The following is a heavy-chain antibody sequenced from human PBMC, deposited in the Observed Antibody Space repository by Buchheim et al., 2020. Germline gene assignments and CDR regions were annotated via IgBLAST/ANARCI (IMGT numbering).Heavy chain of an antibody. CDR2: ISSSSSTI. J-gene: IGHJ4*02. CDR3: ARDGGPYSSGWYASFDY. D-gene: IGHD6-19*01. V-gene: IGHV3-48*01. CDR1: GFTFSSYS. Sequence: EVQLVESGGGLVQPGGSLRLSCAASGFTFSSYSMNWVRQAPGKGLEWASYISSSSSTIYYADSVKGRFTISRDNAKNSLYLQMNSLRAEDTAVYYCARDGGPYSSGWYASFDYWGQGTL.